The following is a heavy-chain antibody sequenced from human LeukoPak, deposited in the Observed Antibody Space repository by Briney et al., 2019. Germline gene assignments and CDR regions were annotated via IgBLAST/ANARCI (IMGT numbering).Heavy chain of an antibody. Sequence: GGSLRLSCEASGFTFTNAWMNWVRQAPGKGLEWVGRTRNKANSYTTEYAASAKGRFTISRDDSKNSLYLQMNSLKTEDTAVYYCARLNSYGYYLGYWGQGTLVTVSS. J-gene: IGHJ4*02. CDR1: GFTFTNAW. CDR3: ARLNSYGYYLGY. CDR2: TRNKANSYTT. V-gene: IGHV3-72*01. D-gene: IGHD5-18*01.